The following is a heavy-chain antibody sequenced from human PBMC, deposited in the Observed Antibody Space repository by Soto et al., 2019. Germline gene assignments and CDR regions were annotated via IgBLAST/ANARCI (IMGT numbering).Heavy chain of an antibody. D-gene: IGHD2-21*02. J-gene: IGHJ4*02. V-gene: IGHV3-23*01. CDR3: AKDPQRAGRSFVVVTPSFFDY. CDR1: GFTFSSYA. CDR2: ISGSGGST. Sequence: EVQLLESGGGLVQPGGSLRLSCAASGFTFSSYAMSWVRQAPGKGLEWVSAISGSGGSTYYADSVKGRFTISRDNSKNTLYLQVNSLRAEDTAVYYCAKDPQRAGRSFVVVTPSFFDYWGQGTLVTVSS.